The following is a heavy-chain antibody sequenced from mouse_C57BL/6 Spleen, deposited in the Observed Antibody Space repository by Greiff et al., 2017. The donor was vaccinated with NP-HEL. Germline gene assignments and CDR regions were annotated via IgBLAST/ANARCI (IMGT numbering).Heavy chain of an antibody. V-gene: IGHV1-81*01. CDR3: AREFAY. Sequence: VQLQQSGAELARPGASVKLSCKASGYTFTSYGISWVKQRTGQGLEWIGEIYPRSGNTYYNEKFKGKATLTADKSYSTAYMELRSLTSEDSAVYFGAREFAYWGQGTLVTVSA. CDR1: GYTFTSYG. CDR2: IYPRSGNT. J-gene: IGHJ3*01.